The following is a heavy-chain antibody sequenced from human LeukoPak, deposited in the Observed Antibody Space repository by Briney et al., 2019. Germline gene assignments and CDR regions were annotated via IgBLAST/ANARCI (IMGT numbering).Heavy chain of an antibody. D-gene: IGHD3-22*01. J-gene: IGHJ5*02. CDR2: IYTSGST. Sequence: PSETPSLTCTVSGGSISSYYWSWIRQPAGKGLEWIGRIYTSGSTSYNPSLKSRVNMSVDTSKNQFSLKLSSVTAADTAVYYCARDYDSSGYLPWGQGTLVTVSS. CDR1: GGSISSYY. V-gene: IGHV4-4*07. CDR3: ARDYDSSGYLP.